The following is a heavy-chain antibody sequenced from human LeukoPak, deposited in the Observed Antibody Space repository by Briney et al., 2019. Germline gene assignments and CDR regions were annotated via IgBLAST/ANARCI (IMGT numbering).Heavy chain of an antibody. J-gene: IGHJ4*02. CDR1: GFTFSTYY. CDR3: TSGFSSSPYFDY. V-gene: IGHV3-21*01. Sequence: GGSLRLSCAASGFTFSTYYMNWVRQAPGKGLEWVSFITGSSSYIYYTDSVKGRFTISRDNAKNSLFLQMNSLRDEDTAVYYCTSGFSSSPYFDYWGQGTLVTVSS. D-gene: IGHD6-6*01. CDR2: ITGSSSYI.